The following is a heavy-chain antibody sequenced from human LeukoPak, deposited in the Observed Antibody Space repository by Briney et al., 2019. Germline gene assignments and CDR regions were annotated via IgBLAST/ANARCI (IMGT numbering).Heavy chain of an antibody. Sequence: GSLRLSCAASGFTFSSYWMSWVRQAPGKGLEWVANIKQDGSEKYYVDSVKGRFTISRDNAKNSLYLQMNSLRAEDTAVYYCARDMKGDYYDSSGYSDYWGQGTLVTVSP. V-gene: IGHV3-7*01. CDR1: GFTFSSYW. J-gene: IGHJ4*02. D-gene: IGHD3-22*01. CDR3: ARDMKGDYYDSSGYSDY. CDR2: IKQDGSEK.